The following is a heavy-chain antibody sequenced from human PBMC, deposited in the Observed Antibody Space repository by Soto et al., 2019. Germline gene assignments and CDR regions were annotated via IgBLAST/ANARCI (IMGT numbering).Heavy chain of an antibody. CDR1: GFTFSSYA. D-gene: IGHD2-2*01. V-gene: IGHV3-30-3*01. CDR3: ARDPSLGVPAAMSWFDP. J-gene: IGHJ5*02. Sequence: GGSLRLSCAASGFTFSSYAMHWVRQAPGKGLEWVAVISYDGSNKYYADSVKGRFTISRDNSKNTLYLQMNSLRAEDTAVYYCARDPSLGVPAAMSWFDPWGQGTLVTVSS. CDR2: ISYDGSNK.